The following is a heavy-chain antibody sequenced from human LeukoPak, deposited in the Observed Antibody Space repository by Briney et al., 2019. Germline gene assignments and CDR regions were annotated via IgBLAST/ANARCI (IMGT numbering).Heavy chain of an antibody. J-gene: IGHJ4*02. CDR2: ISSSSSTI. Sequence: GGSLTVSCAASGFTFSSYSMNWVRQAPGKGLEWISYISSSSSTIYSADSVKGRFTISRDNAKNSLYLQMNSLRDEDTAVYYCARDSTGSGCYPFYFDYWGQGTLVTVSS. D-gene: IGHD3-22*01. V-gene: IGHV3-48*02. CDR1: GFTFSSYS. CDR3: ARDSTGSGCYPFYFDY.